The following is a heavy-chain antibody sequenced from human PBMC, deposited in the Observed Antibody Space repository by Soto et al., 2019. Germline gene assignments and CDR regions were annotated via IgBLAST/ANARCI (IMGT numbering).Heavy chain of an antibody. J-gene: IGHJ6*02. CDR1: GDSVSSNSAA. CDR2: TFYRSQWYN. CDR3: ARSAGGNSGMDV. V-gene: IGHV6-1*01. D-gene: IGHD6-13*01. Sequence: PSQTLSLTCAISGDSVSSNSAAWNWIRQSPSRGLEWLGRTFYRSQWYNDYALFVEGRITINPDTSKNQFSLQLSSVTPEDTAVYYCARSAGGNSGMDVWGQGTTVTVSS.